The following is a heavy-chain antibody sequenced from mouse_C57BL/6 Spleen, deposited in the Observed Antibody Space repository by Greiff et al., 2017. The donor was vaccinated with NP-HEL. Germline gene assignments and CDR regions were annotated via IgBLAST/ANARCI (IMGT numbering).Heavy chain of an antibody. V-gene: IGHV1-80*01. CDR2: IYPGDGDT. Sequence: VQLQQSGAELVKPGASVKISCKASGYAFSSYWMNWVKQRPGKGLEWIGQIYPGDGDTNYNGKFKGKATLTADKSSSTAYMQLSSLTSEDSAVYFCARDYYSNYGYFDVWGTGTTVTVSS. CDR1: GYAFSSYW. CDR3: ARDYYSNYGYFDV. J-gene: IGHJ1*03. D-gene: IGHD2-5*01.